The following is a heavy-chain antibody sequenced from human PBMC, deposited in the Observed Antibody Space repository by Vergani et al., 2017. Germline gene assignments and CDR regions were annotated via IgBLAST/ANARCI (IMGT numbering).Heavy chain of an antibody. Sequence: EVQLVETGGGLIQPGRSLRLSCAASGFTFDDYAMPWVRPAPGKGREWVSGISWHSGSICYADSVKGRFTISRDNAKNSLYLQMNSLRAEDTAWYYWANDKNPQGSGSLGYGGQGTMVTVYS. D-gene: IGHD1-26*01. J-gene: IGHJ4*02. V-gene: IGHV3-9*01. CDR3: ANDKNPQGSGSLGY. CDR1: GFTFDDYA. CDR2: ISWHSGSI.